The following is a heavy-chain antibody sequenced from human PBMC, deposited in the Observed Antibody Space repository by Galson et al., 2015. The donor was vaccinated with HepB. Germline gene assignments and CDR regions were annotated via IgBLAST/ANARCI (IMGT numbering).Heavy chain of an antibody. CDR1: GYTFTSYA. Sequence: SVKVSCKASGYTFTSYAMHWVRQAPGQRLEWMGWINAGNGNTKYLQKFQGRVTITRDTSASTAYMELSSLRSEDTAVYYCARDTEDAGWFGELLTGGYYYGVDVWGQGTTVTVSS. CDR2: INAGNGNT. V-gene: IGHV1-3*01. CDR3: ARDTEDAGWFGELLTGGYYYGVDV. J-gene: IGHJ6*02. D-gene: IGHD3-10*01.